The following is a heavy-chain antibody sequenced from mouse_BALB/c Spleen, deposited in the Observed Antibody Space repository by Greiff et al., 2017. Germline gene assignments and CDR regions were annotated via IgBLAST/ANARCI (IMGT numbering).Heavy chain of an antibody. Sequence: EVLLVESGGGLVQPGGSRKLSCAASGFTFSSFGMHWVRQAPEKGLEWVAYISSGSSTIYYADTVKGRFTISRDNPKNTLFLQMTSLRSEDTAVYYCERSIGTTWGAMDYWGQGTSVTVSS. CDR3: ERSIGTTWGAMDY. J-gene: IGHJ4*01. CDR2: ISSGSSTI. V-gene: IGHV5-17*02. CDR1: GFTFSSFG. D-gene: IGHD2-14*01.